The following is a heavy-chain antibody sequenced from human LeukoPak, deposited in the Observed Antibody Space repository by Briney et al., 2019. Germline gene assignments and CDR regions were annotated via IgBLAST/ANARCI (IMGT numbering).Heavy chain of an antibody. J-gene: IGHJ4*02. CDR1: GGSISTYY. Sequence: PSETLSLTCTVSGGSISTYYWSWIRQPPGKGLEWIGYIYYSGYTNYNPSLKSRVTISVDKSKNQFSLKLSSVTAADTAVYYCARNTVVTRSDYWGQGTLVTVSS. CDR2: IYYSGYT. D-gene: IGHD4-23*01. CDR3: ARNTVVTRSDY. V-gene: IGHV4-59*12.